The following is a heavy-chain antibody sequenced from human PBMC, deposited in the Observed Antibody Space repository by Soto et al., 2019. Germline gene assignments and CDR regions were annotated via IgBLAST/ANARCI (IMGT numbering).Heavy chain of an antibody. D-gene: IGHD2-15*01. CDR2: IGPGGTTT. Sequence: PGGSLRLSCAASGFTFSTYWMSWVRQAPGKGPEWVSFIGPGGTTTSYRDSVKGRFTIFKDNSMNTVYLQMNSLTVEDAAVYYCTKDRVPDGIYSFDYWGQGALVTVSS. J-gene: IGHJ4*02. V-gene: IGHV3-23*03. CDR1: GFTFSTYW. CDR3: TKDRVPDGIYSFDY.